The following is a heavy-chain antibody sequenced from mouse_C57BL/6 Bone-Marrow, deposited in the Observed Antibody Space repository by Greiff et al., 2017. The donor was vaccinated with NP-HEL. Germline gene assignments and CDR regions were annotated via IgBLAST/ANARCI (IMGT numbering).Heavy chain of an antibody. CDR3: ARPYYYGSSYAWFAY. Sequence: EVQGVESGGGLVKPGGSLKLSCAASGFTFSDYGMHWVRQAPEKGLEWVAYISSGSSTIYSADTVKGRFTLSRDNAKNTLFLQRTRLRSEDTAMYYCARPYYYGSSYAWFAYWGQGTLVTVSA. V-gene: IGHV5-17*01. CDR2: ISSGSSTI. J-gene: IGHJ3*01. D-gene: IGHD1-1*01. CDR1: GFTFSDYG.